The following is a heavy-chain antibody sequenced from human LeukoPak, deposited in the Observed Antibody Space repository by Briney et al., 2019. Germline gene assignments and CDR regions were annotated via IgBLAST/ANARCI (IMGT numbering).Heavy chain of an antibody. CDR3: TKGGGVHSHSD. CDR2: INANGGST. V-gene: IGHV3-23*01. Sequence: GGSLRLSCTVSGFTVSSNSMSWVRQAPGKGLEWVSAINANGGSTYYAGSVKGRFTISRDNSKNTLYLQMNSLRAEDTAMYYCTKGGGVHSHSDWGQGALVTVSS. D-gene: IGHD2-15*01. J-gene: IGHJ4*02. CDR1: GFTVSSNS.